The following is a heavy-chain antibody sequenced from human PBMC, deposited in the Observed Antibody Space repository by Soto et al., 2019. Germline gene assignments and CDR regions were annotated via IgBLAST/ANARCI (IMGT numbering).Heavy chain of an antibody. D-gene: IGHD4-17*01. Sequence: EVQLVESGGGLVQPGGSLRLSCAASGFTFSSYATHWVRQAPGKGLEYVSAISSNGGSTYYANSVKGRFTISRDNSKNTLYLQMGSLRAEDMAVYYCARDGLRQYAFDIWGQGTMVTVSS. CDR2: ISSNGGST. V-gene: IGHV3-64*01. CDR1: GFTFSSYA. J-gene: IGHJ3*02. CDR3: ARDGLRQYAFDI.